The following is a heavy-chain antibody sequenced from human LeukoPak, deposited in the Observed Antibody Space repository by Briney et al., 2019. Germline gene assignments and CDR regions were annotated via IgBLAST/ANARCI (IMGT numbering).Heavy chain of an antibody. J-gene: IGHJ4*02. Sequence: PSETLSLTCAVYGGSFSGYCWSWIRQPPGKGLEWIGEINHSGSTNYNPSLKSRVTISVDTSKNQFSLKLSSVTAADTAVYYCASDPLAVADVYWGQGTLVTVSS. V-gene: IGHV4-34*01. CDR1: GGSFSGYC. CDR3: ASDPLAVADVY. CDR2: INHSGST. D-gene: IGHD6-19*01.